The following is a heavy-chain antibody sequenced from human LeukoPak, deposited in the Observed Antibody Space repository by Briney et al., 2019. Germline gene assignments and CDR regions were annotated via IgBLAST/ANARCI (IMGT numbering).Heavy chain of an antibody. CDR1: GFTFSNYS. CDR2: ISSSSSYI. Sequence: GGSLRLSCAASGFTFSNYSMNCVRHAPGKGLERVSSISSSSSYIYYADSVKGRFTISRDNAKNSLYLQMNSLRAEDTAVYYCARDGGLVRGVIIRGDYFDYWGQGTLVTVSS. D-gene: IGHD3-10*01. J-gene: IGHJ4*02. V-gene: IGHV3-21*01. CDR3: ARDGGLVRGVIIRGDYFDY.